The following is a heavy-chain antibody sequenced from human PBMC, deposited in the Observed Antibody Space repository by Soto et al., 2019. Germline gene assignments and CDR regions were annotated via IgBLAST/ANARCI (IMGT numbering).Heavy chain of an antibody. D-gene: IGHD4-17*01. Sequence: PGESLKISCKGFGSTFTHFWIGWVRQRPGKGLEWMGIIYPADSDTKYSPSFQGRVTMSADESISTVYLQWRRLKASDSAMYYCARQSGSYGDGGGERFDTWGQGTLVTVSS. CDR2: IYPADSDT. CDR3: ARQSGSYGDGGGERFDT. V-gene: IGHV5-51*01. J-gene: IGHJ5*02. CDR1: GSTFTHFW.